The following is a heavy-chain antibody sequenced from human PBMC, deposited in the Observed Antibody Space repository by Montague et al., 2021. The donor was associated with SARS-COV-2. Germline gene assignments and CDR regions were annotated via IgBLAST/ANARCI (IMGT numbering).Heavy chain of an antibody. J-gene: IGHJ3*02. CDR2: VHYTGTT. CDR1: GGSITVSRYD. D-gene: IGHD1-1*01. Sequence: SETLSLTCTVSGGSITVSRYDWGWIRQPPGKGLEGIGSVHYTGTTSYNASLKSRLTISVDTSENQFSLKMTSVTASDTAVYYCARHRANAGSFDIWGQGTMVTVSS. CDR3: ARHRANAGSFDI. V-gene: IGHV4-39*01.